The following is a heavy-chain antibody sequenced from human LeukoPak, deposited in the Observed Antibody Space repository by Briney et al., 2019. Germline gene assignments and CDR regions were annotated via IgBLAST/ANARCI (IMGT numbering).Heavy chain of an antibody. CDR1: GFTVSSNY. V-gene: IGHV3-53*01. CDR2: LYTDDTT. D-gene: IGHD1-1*01. J-gene: IGHJ4*02. Sequence: GGSLRLSCVASGFTVSSNYMSWVRQAPGKGLEWVSLLYTDDTTYYADSVEGRFTISRDDSKNTIYPQMNSLRAEDTAVYYCARGGVNYWNPRYWGQGTLVTVSS. CDR3: ARGGVNYWNPRY.